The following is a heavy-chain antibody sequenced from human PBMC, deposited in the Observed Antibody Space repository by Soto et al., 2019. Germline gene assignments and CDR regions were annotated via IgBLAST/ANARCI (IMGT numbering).Heavy chain of an antibody. D-gene: IGHD1-1*01. CDR2: ISDYGRI. V-gene: IGHV3-74*01. CDR1: GFTFGNYW. Sequence: GGSLRLSCAASGFTFGNYWMHWVRQAPGKGLVWVSRISDYGRINYADSVKDRFIISRDEDRSELYLQLNDLRVEDTATYYCARGGLEPFDHWGQGALVTVSS. J-gene: IGHJ4*02. CDR3: ARGGLEPFDH.